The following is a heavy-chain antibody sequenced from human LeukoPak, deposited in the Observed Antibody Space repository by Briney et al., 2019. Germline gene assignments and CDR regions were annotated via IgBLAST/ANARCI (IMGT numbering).Heavy chain of an antibody. CDR2: IVGRGGNT. Sequence: PGGSLRLSCAASGFTFSSYAMRWVRLAPGKGLVWVSFIVGRGGNTLYADCVKGRFTISRDNSKNTLYLQMNSLRAEDTAVYYCASPVGYCSSTSCYQGEYWGQGTLVTVSS. D-gene: IGHD2-2*01. CDR3: ASPVGYCSSTSCYQGEY. V-gene: IGHV3-23*01. J-gene: IGHJ4*02. CDR1: GFTFSSYA.